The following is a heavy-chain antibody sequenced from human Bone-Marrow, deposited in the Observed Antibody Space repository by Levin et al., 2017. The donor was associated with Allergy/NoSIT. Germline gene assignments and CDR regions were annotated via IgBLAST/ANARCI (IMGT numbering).Heavy chain of an antibody. V-gene: IGHV3-74*01. J-gene: IGHJ4*02. CDR3: SRDLLGADDY. CDR2: TYEDGTIK. D-gene: IGHD4-17*01. Sequence: LSLTCGASGFTFSRYWMHWVRQAPGKGLEWVSRTYEDGTIKTYADSVRDRFTISRDNVESTLYLQMNSLRAEDTAVYYCSRDLLGADDYWGQGTLVTVSS. CDR1: GFTFSRYW.